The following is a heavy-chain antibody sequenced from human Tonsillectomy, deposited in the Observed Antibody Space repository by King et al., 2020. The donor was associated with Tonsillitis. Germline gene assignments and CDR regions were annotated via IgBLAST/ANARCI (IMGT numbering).Heavy chain of an antibody. CDR3: TGGYSYGDIDV. Sequence: QLVQSGAEVKKPGSSVKVSCQASGGTFSSYAMKWVRQAPGQGLEWMGGIIPMSGTPNYAQKFQGRVTITADESTRTVYMELSSLRSEDTAVYYCTGGYSYGDIDVWGKGTTVTVSS. D-gene: IGHD5-18*01. CDR2: IIPMSGTP. J-gene: IGHJ6*03. CDR1: GGTFSSYA. V-gene: IGHV1-69*01.